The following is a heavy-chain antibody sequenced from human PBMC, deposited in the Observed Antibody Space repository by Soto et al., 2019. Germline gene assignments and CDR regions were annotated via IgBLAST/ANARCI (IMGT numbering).Heavy chain of an antibody. CDR1: GGTFSSYA. J-gene: IGHJ5*02. V-gene: IGHV1-69*13. D-gene: IGHD6-19*01. Sequence: SVKVSCKASGGTFSSYAISWVRQAPGQGLEWMGGIIPIFGTANYAQKFQGRVTITADESTSTAYMELSSLRSEDTAVYYCASPPVAGTNWFDPWGQGTLVTVSS. CDR3: ASPPVAGTNWFDP. CDR2: IIPIFGTA.